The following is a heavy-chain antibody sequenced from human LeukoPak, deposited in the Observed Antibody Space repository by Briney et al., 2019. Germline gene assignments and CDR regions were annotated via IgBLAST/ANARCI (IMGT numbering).Heavy chain of an antibody. Sequence: ASVKVSCKASGYTFTSYGITWVRQAPGQGLEWMGWISAYNGSTNYAQKVQGRVTMTTDTSTSTAYMELRSLRSDDTAVYYCARGESTTVVTPGDYWGQGTLVTVSS. CDR3: ARGESTTVVTPGDY. J-gene: IGHJ4*02. V-gene: IGHV1-18*01. D-gene: IGHD4-23*01. CDR2: ISAYNGST. CDR1: GYTFTSYG.